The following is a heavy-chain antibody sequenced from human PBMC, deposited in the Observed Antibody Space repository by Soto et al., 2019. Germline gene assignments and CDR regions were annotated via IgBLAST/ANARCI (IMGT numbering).Heavy chain of an antibody. CDR1: GGTFSSYA. Sequence: SVKVSCKASGGTFSSYAISWVRQAPGQGLEWMGGIIPIFGTANYAQKFQGRVTITADESTSTAYMELSSLRSEDTAVYYCARVGSGSYYLYYFDYWGQGTLVTVSS. CDR3: ARVGSGSYYLYYFDY. J-gene: IGHJ4*02. CDR2: IIPIFGTA. D-gene: IGHD1-26*01. V-gene: IGHV1-69*13.